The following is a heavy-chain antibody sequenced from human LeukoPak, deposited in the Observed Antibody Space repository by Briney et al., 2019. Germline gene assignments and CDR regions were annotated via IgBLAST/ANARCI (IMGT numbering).Heavy chain of an antibody. Sequence: GGSLRLSCAASGFTFSSYAMHWVRQAPGKGLEWVAVISYDGSNKYYADSVKGRFTISRDNSKNTLYLQMNSLRAEDTAVYYCARDPFGVVTGGRGYFDYWGQGTLVTVSS. CDR2: ISYDGSNK. CDR3: ARDPFGVVTGGRGYFDY. J-gene: IGHJ4*02. CDR1: GFTFSSYA. V-gene: IGHV3-30*04. D-gene: IGHD3-3*01.